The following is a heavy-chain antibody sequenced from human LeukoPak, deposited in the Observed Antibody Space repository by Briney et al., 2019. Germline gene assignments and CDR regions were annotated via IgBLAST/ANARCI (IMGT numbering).Heavy chain of an antibody. V-gene: IGHV1-2*02. D-gene: IGHD6-6*01. Sequence: ASVKVSCKASGYTFTGYYMHWVRQAPGQGLEWMGWINPNSGGTNYAQKFQGRVTMTRDMSTSTVYMELSSLRSEDTAVYYCARAFEQPVVAFDYWGQGTLVTVSS. CDR2: INPNSGGT. CDR3: ARAFEQPVVAFDY. CDR1: GYTFTGYY. J-gene: IGHJ4*02.